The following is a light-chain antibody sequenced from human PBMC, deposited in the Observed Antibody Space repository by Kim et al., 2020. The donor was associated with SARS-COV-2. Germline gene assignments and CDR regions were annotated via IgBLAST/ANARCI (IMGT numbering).Light chain of an antibody. CDR1: SSDIGNYNF. CDR2: DVS. V-gene: IGLV2-14*04. J-gene: IGLJ3*02. Sequence: GQSITNSCTGTSSDIGNYNFVSWSQQQPGKAPKRLIYDVSKRPSGVSDRFSGSKSGNTASLTISGLQAEDEADYYCSSHIGSSTWVFGGGTQLTVL. CDR3: SSHIGSSTWV.